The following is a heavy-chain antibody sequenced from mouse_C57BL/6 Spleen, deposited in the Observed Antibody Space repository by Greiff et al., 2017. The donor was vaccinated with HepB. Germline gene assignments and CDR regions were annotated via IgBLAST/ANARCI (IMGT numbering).Heavy chain of an antibody. D-gene: IGHD3-1*01. CDR3: ARGGLLLPFWYFDV. V-gene: IGHV2-2*01. J-gene: IGHJ1*03. CDR2: IWSGGST. Sequence: QVQLKESGPGLVQPSQSLSITCTVSGFSLTSYGVHWVRQSPGKGLEWLGVIWSGGSTDYNAAFISRLSISKDNSKSQVFFKMNSLQADDTAIYYCARGGLLLPFWYFDVWGTGTTVTVSS. CDR1: GFSLTSYG.